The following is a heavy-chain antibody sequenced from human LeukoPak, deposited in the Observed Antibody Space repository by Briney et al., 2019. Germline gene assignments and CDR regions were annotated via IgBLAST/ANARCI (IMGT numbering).Heavy chain of an antibody. D-gene: IGHD6-13*01. V-gene: IGHV1-18*01. CDR2: ISAYNGNT. J-gene: IGHJ6*03. CDR3: ARWGPDYEYSSRYYYYMDV. Sequence: ASVKVSCKASGYTFTSYGISWVPQAPGQGLEWMGWISAYNGNTNYAQKFQGRVTMTTDTSTSTAYMELRSLRSDDTAVYYCARWGPDYEYSSRYYYYMDVWGKGTTVTVS. CDR1: GYTFTSYG.